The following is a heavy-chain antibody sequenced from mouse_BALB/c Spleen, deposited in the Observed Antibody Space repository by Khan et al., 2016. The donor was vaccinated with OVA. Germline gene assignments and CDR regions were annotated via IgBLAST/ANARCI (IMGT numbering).Heavy chain of an antibody. CDR1: GYTFTSYW. Sequence: QVQLQQSGAELAKPGASVKMSCKASGYTFTSYWMHWVKQRPGQGLEWIGYINPSTGYTEYNQRFTDQATLTADKSSSTAYMQLSSLTSEESAVYYCANHGSSSAWLTYWGQGTLVTVSA. D-gene: IGHD1-1*01. J-gene: IGHJ3*01. CDR2: INPSTGYT. CDR3: ANHGSSSAWLTY. V-gene: IGHV1-7*01.